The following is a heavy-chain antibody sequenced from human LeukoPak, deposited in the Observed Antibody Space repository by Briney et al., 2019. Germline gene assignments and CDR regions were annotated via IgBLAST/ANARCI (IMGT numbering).Heavy chain of an antibody. CDR2: IWFDGSNK. D-gene: IGHD3-16*01. J-gene: IGHJ4*02. Sequence: GGSLRLSCAASGFTFSNYDMHWVRQAPGKGLEWVAVIWFDGSNKFYADSVKGRFTISRDNSKNTLYLQMNSLRAEDTAVYYCARSGGGMDDYWGQGTLVTVSS. V-gene: IGHV3-33*01. CDR3: ARSGGGMDDY. CDR1: GFTFSNYD.